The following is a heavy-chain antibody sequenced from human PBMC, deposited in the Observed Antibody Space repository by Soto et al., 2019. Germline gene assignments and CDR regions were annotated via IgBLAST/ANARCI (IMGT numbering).Heavy chain of an antibody. CDR2: IYYTGST. J-gene: IGHJ4*02. D-gene: IGHD3-3*01. Sequence: SETLSLTCTISGDTIRSDYWNWIRQPPGKRLEWIASIYYTGSTNYNPSLRSRVTMSLDTSKNQFSLKLSSVTAVDTAVYYCARTGGPIWSGSYIDSWGQGTLVTVSS. CDR1: GDTIRSDY. CDR3: ARTGGPIWSGSYIDS. V-gene: IGHV4-59*12.